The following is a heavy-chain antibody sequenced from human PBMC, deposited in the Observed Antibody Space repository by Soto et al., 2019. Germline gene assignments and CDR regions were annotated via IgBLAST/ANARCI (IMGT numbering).Heavy chain of an antibody. CDR3: ARAPSWWYFDL. CDR1: GYTFTSYA. J-gene: IGHJ2*01. Sequence: QVQLVQSGAEEKKPGASVKVSCKASGYTFTSYAMHWVRQAPGQRLEWMGWINAGNGNTKYSQKFQGKVTITRDTSASTAYMELSSLRSEDTAVYYCARAPSWWYFDLWGRGTLVTVSS. V-gene: IGHV1-3*05. CDR2: INAGNGNT.